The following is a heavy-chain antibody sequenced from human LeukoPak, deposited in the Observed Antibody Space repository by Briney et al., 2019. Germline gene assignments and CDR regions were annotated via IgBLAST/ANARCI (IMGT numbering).Heavy chain of an antibody. J-gene: IGHJ4*02. CDR3: ATLLPYCSSTSCYSGGDY. V-gene: IGHV1-24*01. CDR1: GYTLTELS. D-gene: IGHD2-2*01. Sequence: GASVKVSCKVSGYTLTELSMHWVRQAPGKGLEWMGGFDPEDGETIYAQEFQGRVTMTEDTSTDTAYMELSSLRSEDTAVYYCATLLPYCSSTSCYSGGDYWGQGTLVTVSS. CDR2: FDPEDGET.